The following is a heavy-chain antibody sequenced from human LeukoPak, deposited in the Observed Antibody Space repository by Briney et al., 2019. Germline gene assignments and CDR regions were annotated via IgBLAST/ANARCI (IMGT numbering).Heavy chain of an antibody. J-gene: IGHJ6*02. CDR3: ARDGPRLLWFGEEDCYYGMDV. Sequence: GASVKVSCKASGYTFTSYAMHWVRQAPGQRLEWMGWINAGNGNTKYSQKFQGRVTITRDTSASTAYMELSSLRSEDTAVYYCARDGPRLLWFGEEDCYYGMDVWGQGTTVTVSS. CDR1: GYTFTSYA. CDR2: INAGNGNT. D-gene: IGHD3-10*01. V-gene: IGHV1-3*01.